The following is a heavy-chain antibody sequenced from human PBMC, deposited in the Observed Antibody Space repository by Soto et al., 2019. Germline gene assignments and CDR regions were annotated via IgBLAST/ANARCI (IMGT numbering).Heavy chain of an antibody. Sequence: GGSLRLSCAASGFTFSSYAMHWVRQAPGKGLEWVAVISYDGSDKYYADSVKGRFTISRDNSKNTLYLQMNSLRAEDTAVYYCARDSVGTMVRGVIPPSYGMDVWGQGTTVTVSS. J-gene: IGHJ6*02. D-gene: IGHD3-10*01. CDR3: ARDSVGTMVRGVIPPSYGMDV. CDR2: ISYDGSDK. V-gene: IGHV3-30-3*01. CDR1: GFTFSSYA.